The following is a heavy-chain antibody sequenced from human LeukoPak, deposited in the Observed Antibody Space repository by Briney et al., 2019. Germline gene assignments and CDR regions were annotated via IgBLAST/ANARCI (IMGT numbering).Heavy chain of an antibody. V-gene: IGHV4-59*01. Sequence: PSETLSLTCTVSGGSISSYYWSWIRQPPGKGLEWIGYLYYSGSTNTNYNPSLTSRATISVDTSKNQFSLKLSSVTAADTAVYYCARDRFWGNYYFDYWGQGTLVTVSS. J-gene: IGHJ4*02. D-gene: IGHD3-16*01. CDR1: GGSISSYY. CDR3: ARDRFWGNYYFDY. CDR2: LYYSGSTNT.